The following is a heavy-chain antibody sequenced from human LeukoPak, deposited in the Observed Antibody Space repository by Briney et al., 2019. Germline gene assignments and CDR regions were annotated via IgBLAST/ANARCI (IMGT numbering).Heavy chain of an antibody. CDR2: FDPEDGET. V-gene: IGHV1-24*01. J-gene: IGHJ4*02. D-gene: IGHD4-23*01. Sequence: ASVKVSCKASGGTFSSYAISWVRQAPGKGLEWMGGFDPEDGETIYAQKFQGRVTMTEDTSTDTAYMELSSLRSEDTAVYYCATDPYGGNAFDYWGQGTLVTVSS. CDR1: GGTFSSYA. CDR3: ATDPYGGNAFDY.